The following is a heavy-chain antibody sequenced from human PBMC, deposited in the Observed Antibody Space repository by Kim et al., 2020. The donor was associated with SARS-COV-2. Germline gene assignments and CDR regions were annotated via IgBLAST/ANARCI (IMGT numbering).Heavy chain of an antibody. J-gene: IGHJ6*02. CDR2: IYSGGST. D-gene: IGHD3-10*01. CDR3: ARGDGSYGSGSYGRFYYYYGMDV. V-gene: IGHV3-66*01. Sequence: GGSLRLSCAASGFTVSSNYMSWVRQAPGKGLEWVSVIYSGGSTYYADSVKGRFTISRDNSKNTLYLQMNSLRAEDTAVYYCARGDGSYGSGSYGRFYYYYGMDVWGQGTTVTVSS. CDR1: GFTVSSNY.